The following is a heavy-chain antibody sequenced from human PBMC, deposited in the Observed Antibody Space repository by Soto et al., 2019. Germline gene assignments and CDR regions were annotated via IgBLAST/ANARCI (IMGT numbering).Heavy chain of an antibody. CDR2: IYPGDSDT. V-gene: IGHV5-51*01. CDR3: VRPGGSCSGGTCYHYYFDF. D-gene: IGHD2-15*01. Sequence: PGESLKISCKGSGYSFTNYWIAWVRQMPGEGLEWMGIIYPGDSDTRYSPSFQGQVTISADKSVTTAYLQWSSLKASDTATYYCVRPGGSCSGGTCYHYYFDFWGQGTLVTVSS. CDR1: GYSFTNYW. J-gene: IGHJ4*02.